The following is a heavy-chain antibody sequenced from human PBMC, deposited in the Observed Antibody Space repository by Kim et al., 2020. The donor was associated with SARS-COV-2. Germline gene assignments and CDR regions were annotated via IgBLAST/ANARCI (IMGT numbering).Heavy chain of an antibody. V-gene: IGHV3-66*01. J-gene: IGHJ4*02. CDR2: GSR. D-gene: IGHD6-13*01. Sequence: GSRYYVDSGKGRFTISRDNSKNTVYLQMNSLRAEDTAVYYCAKQLNGLGHYWGQGTLVTVSS. CDR3: AKQLNGLGHY.